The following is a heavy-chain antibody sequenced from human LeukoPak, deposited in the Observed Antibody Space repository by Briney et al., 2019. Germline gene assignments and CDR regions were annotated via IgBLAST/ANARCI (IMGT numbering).Heavy chain of an antibody. CDR1: GFTFSSYG. J-gene: IGHJ3*02. CDR3: ARLGDAFDI. V-gene: IGHV3-33*01. Sequence: GGSLRLSCAASGFTFSSYGMHWVRQAPGKGLEWVAVICYDGSNKYYADSVKGRFTISRDNSKNTLYLQMNSLRAEDTAVYYCARLGDAFDISGQGTMVTVSS. D-gene: IGHD1-26*01. CDR2: ICYDGSNK.